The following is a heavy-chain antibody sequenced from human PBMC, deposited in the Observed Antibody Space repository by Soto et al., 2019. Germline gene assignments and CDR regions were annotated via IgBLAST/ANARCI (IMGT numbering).Heavy chain of an antibody. CDR2: INPKTGDT. J-gene: IGHJ4*02. D-gene: IGHD6-6*01. CDR1: GYIFTDSH. CDR3: ERAPPRFFTSSPEGAGL. Sequence: QVQLVQSGTEVKKPGASVKVSCKASGYIFTDSHIHWVRQASGQGLEWLGWINPKTGDTHYSQKFRGRIILTGERSISTAYMELTNLIYDDTAVYCWERAPPRFFTSSPEGAGLWGPGTLVTVSS. V-gene: IGHV1-2*02.